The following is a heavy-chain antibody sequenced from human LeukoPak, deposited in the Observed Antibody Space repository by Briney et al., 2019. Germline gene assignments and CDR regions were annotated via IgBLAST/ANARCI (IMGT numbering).Heavy chain of an antibody. J-gene: IGHJ4*02. CDR2: INHSGST. Sequence: SETLSLTCAVYGGSFSGYYWGWIRQPPGKGLEWIGEINHSGSTNYNPSLKSRVTISVDTSKNQFSLKLSSVTAADTAVYYCARGPYCSSTSCYPPPFDYWGQGTLVTVSS. CDR3: ARGPYCSSTSCYPPPFDY. D-gene: IGHD2-2*01. CDR1: GGSFSGYY. V-gene: IGHV4-34*01.